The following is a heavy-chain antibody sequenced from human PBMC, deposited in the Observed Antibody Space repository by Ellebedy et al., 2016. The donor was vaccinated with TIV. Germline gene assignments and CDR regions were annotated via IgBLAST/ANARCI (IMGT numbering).Heavy chain of an antibody. Sequence: GGSLRLXCAASGFTFSSYGMHWVRQAPGKGLEWVVVISYDGSNKYYADSVKGRFTISRDNSKNTLYLQMNSLRAEDTAVYYCAKDLQNWGYSYGDLGDAFDIWGQGTMVTVSS. D-gene: IGHD5-18*01. CDR1: GFTFSSYG. CDR3: AKDLQNWGYSYGDLGDAFDI. V-gene: IGHV3-30*18. CDR2: ISYDGSNK. J-gene: IGHJ3*02.